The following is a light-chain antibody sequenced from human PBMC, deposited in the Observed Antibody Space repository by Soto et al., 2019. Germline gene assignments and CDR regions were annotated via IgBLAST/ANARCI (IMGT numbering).Light chain of an antibody. CDR3: QQSYSAPLT. CDR2: ATS. V-gene: IGKV1-39*01. Sequence: DIQMTQSPSSLSASVGDRVSITCRASQTINSYLTWYQQKHGKAPKLLIYATSSLQTGVPSRFSGSGSGTDFTLTISSLQPEDFATYYCQQSYSAPLTFGPGTRLDLK. J-gene: IGKJ3*01. CDR1: QTINSY.